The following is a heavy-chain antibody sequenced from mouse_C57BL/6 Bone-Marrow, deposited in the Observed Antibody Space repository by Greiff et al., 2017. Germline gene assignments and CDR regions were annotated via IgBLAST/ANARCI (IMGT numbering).Heavy chain of an antibody. CDR2: ISNGGGST. Sequence: EVKLVESGGGLVQPGGSLKLSCAASGFTFSDYYMYWVRQTPEKRLEWVAYISNGGGSTYYPDTVKGRFTISRDKAKNTLYLQMSRLKSEDTAMYYCSRPLTGTAMDYWGQGTSVTVSS. V-gene: IGHV5-12*01. CDR1: GFTFSDYY. CDR3: SRPLTGTAMDY. D-gene: IGHD4-1*01. J-gene: IGHJ4*01.